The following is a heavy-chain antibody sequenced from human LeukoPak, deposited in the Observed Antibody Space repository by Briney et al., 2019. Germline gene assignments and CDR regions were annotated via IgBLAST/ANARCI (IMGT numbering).Heavy chain of an antibody. J-gene: IGHJ4*02. Sequence: GGSLRLSCAASGFTFSSYEMNWVRQAPGKGLEWVSYISSSGSTIYYADSVKGRFTISRDNAKNSLYLQMNSLRAEDTAVYYCARFGGYYDSSGYYFDYWGQGTLVTVSS. CDR2: ISSSGSTI. V-gene: IGHV3-48*03. CDR3: ARFGGYYDSSGYYFDY. D-gene: IGHD3-22*01. CDR1: GFTFSSYE.